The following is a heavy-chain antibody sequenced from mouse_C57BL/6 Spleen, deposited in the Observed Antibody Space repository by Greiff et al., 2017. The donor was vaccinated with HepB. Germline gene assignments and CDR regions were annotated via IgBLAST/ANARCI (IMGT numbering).Heavy chain of an antibody. CDR3: ARPRVKDWYFDV. D-gene: IGHD2-12*01. V-gene: IGHV5-9*01. J-gene: IGHJ1*03. CDR2: ISGGGGNT. Sequence: EVQLQESGGGLVKPGGSLKLSCAASGFTFSSYTMSWVRQTPEKRLEWVATISGGGGNTYYPDSVKGRFTISRDNAKNTLYLHMSSLRSEDTALYYCARPRVKDWYFDVWGTGTTVTVSS. CDR1: GFTFSSYT.